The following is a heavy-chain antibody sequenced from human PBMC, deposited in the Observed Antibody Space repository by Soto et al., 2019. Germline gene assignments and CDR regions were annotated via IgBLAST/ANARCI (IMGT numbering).Heavy chain of an antibody. CDR1: GGTFSTSA. J-gene: IGHJ6*02. Sequence: QVQLMQSGAEVKKPGSSVKVSCKASGGTFSTSAISWVRHAPGEGLEWVGGIMPVFATPDYAQKFQGRVTISADEYTTTAYLELTSLTTDDTAVYYCARDKDRQQLGGNYYYILDVWGQGTAITVSS. V-gene: IGHV1-69*12. CDR3: ARDKDRQQLGGNYYYILDV. CDR2: IMPVFATP. D-gene: IGHD3-3*02.